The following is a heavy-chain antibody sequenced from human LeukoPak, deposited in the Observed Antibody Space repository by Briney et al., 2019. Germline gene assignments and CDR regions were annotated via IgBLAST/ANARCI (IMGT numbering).Heavy chain of an antibody. V-gene: IGHV3-48*01. D-gene: IGHD3-10*01. CDR3: AKGTERYREVSSFDS. J-gene: IGHJ4*02. CDR2: ISDSSTTK. Sequence: GGSLRLSCAASGFTVSSYNMNWVRQAPGKGLEWVSYISDSSTTKYYAGSVKGRFTIYRDNAKNTLYLQMNSLRAEDTATYYCAKGTERYREVSSFDSWGQGTQVTVSS. CDR1: GFTVSSYN.